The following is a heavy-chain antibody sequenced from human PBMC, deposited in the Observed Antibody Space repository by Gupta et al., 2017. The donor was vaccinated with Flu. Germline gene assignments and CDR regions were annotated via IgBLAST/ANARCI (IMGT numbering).Heavy chain of an antibody. V-gene: IGHV4-39*01. J-gene: IGHJ4*02. D-gene: IGHD1-26*01. CDR1: GGSISSSSYY. Sequence: QLQLQESGPGLVKPSETLSLTCTVSGGSISSSSYYWGWIRQPPGKGLEWIGSIYYSGSTYYNPSLKSRVTISVDTSKNQFSLKLSSVTAADTAVYYCARLGVGATLGADYWGQGTLVTVSS. CDR2: IYYSGST. CDR3: ARLGVGATLGADY.